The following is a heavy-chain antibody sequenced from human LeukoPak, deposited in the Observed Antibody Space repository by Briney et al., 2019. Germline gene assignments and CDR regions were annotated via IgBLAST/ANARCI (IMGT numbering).Heavy chain of an antibody. D-gene: IGHD3-10*01. Sequence: PSETLSLTCTVSGGSISSYYWSWIRQPAGKGLEWIGRIYTSGSTNYNPSLKSRVTISVDKSKNQFPLTLSSVTAADTALYYCATDHGSGLMDVWGKGTTVTVSS. CDR3: ATDHGSGLMDV. V-gene: IGHV4-4*07. CDR1: GGSISSYY. J-gene: IGHJ6*04. CDR2: IYTSGST.